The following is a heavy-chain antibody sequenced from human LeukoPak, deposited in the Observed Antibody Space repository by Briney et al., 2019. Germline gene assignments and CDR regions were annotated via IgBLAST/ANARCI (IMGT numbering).Heavy chain of an antibody. J-gene: IGHJ4*02. V-gene: IGHV4-34*01. D-gene: IGHD1-7*01. CDR3: ARARLSGTTYNY. Sequence: SETLSLTCAVYGGSFSGYYWSWIRQPPGKGLEWIGEINHSGSTNYHPSLKSRVTISVDTSKNQFSLKLSSVTAADTAVYYCARARLSGTTYNYWGQGTLVTVSS. CDR2: INHSGST. CDR1: GGSFSGYY.